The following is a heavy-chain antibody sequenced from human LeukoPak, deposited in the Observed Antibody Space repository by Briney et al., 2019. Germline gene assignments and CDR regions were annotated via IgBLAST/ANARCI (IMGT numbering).Heavy chain of an antibody. CDR3: ARGYDPSRDAFDI. J-gene: IGHJ3*02. Sequence: SQTLSLTCTVSGGSISSGSYYWSWIRQPAGKGLEWVGRIYASGSTNYNPSLKSRVTISVDMSKNQFSLKLSSVTAADTAVYYCARGYDPSRDAFDIWAQGTMVTVSS. V-gene: IGHV4-61*02. CDR2: IYASGST. D-gene: IGHD3-22*01. CDR1: GGSISSGSYY.